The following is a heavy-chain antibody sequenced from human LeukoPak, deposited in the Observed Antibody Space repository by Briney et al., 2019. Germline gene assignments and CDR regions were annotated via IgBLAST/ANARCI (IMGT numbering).Heavy chain of an antibody. CDR2: INHSGST. CDR1: GGSFSGYY. D-gene: IGHD3-22*01. V-gene: IGHV4-34*01. J-gene: IGHJ6*02. CDR3: ARDYYDSSGYYSHYYYYGMDV. Sequence: PSETLSLTCAVYGGSFSGYYWSWIRQPPGKGLEWIGEINHSGSTNYNPSLKSRVTISVDTSKNRFSLKLSSVTAADTAVYYCARDYYDSSGYYSHYYYYGMDVWGQGTTVTVSS.